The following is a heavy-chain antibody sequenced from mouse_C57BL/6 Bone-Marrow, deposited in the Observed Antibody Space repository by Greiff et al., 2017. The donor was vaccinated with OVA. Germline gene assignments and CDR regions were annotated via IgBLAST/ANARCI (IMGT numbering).Heavy chain of an antibody. CDR3: ARSEYYGSSLWWYFDV. CDR2: IHPNSGST. CDR1: GYTFTSYW. V-gene: IGHV1-64*01. D-gene: IGHD1-1*01. Sequence: QVQLQQPGAELVKPGASVKLSCKASGYTFTSYWMHWVKQRPGQGLEWIGMIHPNSGSTNYNEKFKSKATLTVDKSSSTAYMQLSSLTSEDSAVYYCARSEYYGSSLWWYFDVWGTGTTVTVSS. J-gene: IGHJ1*03.